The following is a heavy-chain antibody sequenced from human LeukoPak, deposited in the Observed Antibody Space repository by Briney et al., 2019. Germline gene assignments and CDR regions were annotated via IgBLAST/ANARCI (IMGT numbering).Heavy chain of an antibody. J-gene: IGHJ5*02. Sequence: SETLSLTCTVSGGSISSSGYYWGWIRQPPGKGLEWIVSIYYSGSTYYNPSLKSRVTISVDTSKNQLSLKLSSLTAADTAVYCARHEYSGSYYGLSWFDPWGQGTLVTVSS. D-gene: IGHD1-26*01. CDR3: ARHEYSGSYYGLSWFDP. CDR2: IYYSGST. V-gene: IGHV4-39*01. CDR1: GGSISSSGYY.